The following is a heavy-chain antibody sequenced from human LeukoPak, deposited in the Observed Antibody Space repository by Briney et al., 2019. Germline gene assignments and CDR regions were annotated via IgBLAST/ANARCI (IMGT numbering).Heavy chain of an antibody. J-gene: IGHJ4*02. CDR2: IYSGGST. D-gene: IGHD6-13*01. CDR3: ARETRSLVIGAAAGPWNY. CDR1: GFTVSSDY. Sequence: QPGGSLRLSCAASGFTVSSDYISWVRQAPGKGLEWVSLIYSGGSTYYADPVNGSFTVSRDTSKNTVYLQMNSLRSDDTAVYYCARETRSLVIGAAAGPWNYWGQGTLVTVSS. V-gene: IGHV3-53*05.